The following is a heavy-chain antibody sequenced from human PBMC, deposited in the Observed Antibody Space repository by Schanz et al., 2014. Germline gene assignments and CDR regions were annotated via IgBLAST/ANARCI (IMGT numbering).Heavy chain of an antibody. CDR3: TSDRASLINRNDALDL. D-gene: IGHD3-9*01. CDR2: TSTDGTIT. V-gene: IGHV3-30*04. Sequence: QVQLVESGGGVVQPGTSLRLSCAASGFTFRGYAMHWVRQAPGQGLEQVAVTSTDGTITYSAASVRGRFTISRDNSKNTVYLQMNSLRSEDTAVYYCTSDRASLINRNDALDLWGRGTMVSVSS. J-gene: IGHJ3*01. CDR1: GFTFRGYA.